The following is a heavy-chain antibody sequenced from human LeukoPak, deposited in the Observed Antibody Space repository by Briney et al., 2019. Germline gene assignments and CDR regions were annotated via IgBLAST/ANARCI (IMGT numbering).Heavy chain of an antibody. Sequence: ASVKVSCKASGYTFTSYYMHWVRQAPGQGPEWMGIINPSGGSTSYAQKFQGRVTMTRDTSTSTVYMELSSLRSEDTAVYYCARAASGDSSGWYWFDPWGQGTLVTVSS. D-gene: IGHD6-19*01. CDR2: INPSGGST. CDR3: ARAASGDSSGWYWFDP. V-gene: IGHV1-46*01. J-gene: IGHJ5*02. CDR1: GYTFTSYY.